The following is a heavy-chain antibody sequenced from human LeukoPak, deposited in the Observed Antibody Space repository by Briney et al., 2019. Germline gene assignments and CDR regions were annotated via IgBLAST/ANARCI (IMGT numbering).Heavy chain of an antibody. D-gene: IGHD6-6*01. CDR2: INPNSGGT. Sequence: ASVKVSCKASGYTFTGYYMHWVRQAPGQGLEWMGRINPNSGGTNYAQKFQGRVTMTRDTSISTAYMELSRLRSDDTAVYYCARVRIAARPDLPYYYYGMDVWGQGTTVTVSS. V-gene: IGHV1-2*06. CDR3: ARVRIAARPDLPYYYYGMDV. CDR1: GYTFTGYY. J-gene: IGHJ6*02.